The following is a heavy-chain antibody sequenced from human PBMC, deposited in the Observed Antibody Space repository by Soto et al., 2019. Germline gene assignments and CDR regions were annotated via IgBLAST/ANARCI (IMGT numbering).Heavy chain of an antibody. V-gene: IGHV3-33*01. Sequence: QEQLVESGGGVVQPGRSLRLSCEASGFTFSDYGWHWVRQAPGKGLEWVAVIWYDGSDKYYTDSVKGRFTISRDNSKNPLYLQMNSLRADDAAVYYCARDWGGPTRTRCVAPDYWGQGTLVTVSS. CDR1: GFTFSDYG. J-gene: IGHJ4*02. CDR3: ARDWGGPTRTRCVAPDY. CDR2: IWYDGSDK. D-gene: IGHD2-21*01.